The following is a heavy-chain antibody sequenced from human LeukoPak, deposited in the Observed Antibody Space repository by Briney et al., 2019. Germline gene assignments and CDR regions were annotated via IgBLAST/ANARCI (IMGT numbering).Heavy chain of an antibody. CDR3: ARRSSSGSWYFFDY. Sequence: SETLSLTCTVSGGSISSYYWSWIRQPPRKGLEWIGYIYYSGSTNYNPSLKSRVTVSVDTSKNQSSLKLSSVTAADTAVYYCARRSSSGSWYFFDYWGQGTLVTVSS. CDR2: IYYSGST. D-gene: IGHD6-13*01. J-gene: IGHJ4*02. V-gene: IGHV4-59*08. CDR1: GGSISSYY.